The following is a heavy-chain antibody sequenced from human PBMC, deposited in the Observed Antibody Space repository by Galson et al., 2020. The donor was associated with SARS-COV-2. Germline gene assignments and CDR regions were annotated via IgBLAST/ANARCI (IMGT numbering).Heavy chain of an antibody. CDR3: AKPSRSAAKTTPYYYGMDV. J-gene: IGHJ6*02. CDR2: ISGSGGST. D-gene: IGHD2-2*01. V-gene: IGHV3-23*01. Sequence: TGGSLRLSCAASGFTFSSYAMSWVRQAPGKGLEWVSAISGSGGSTYYADSVKGRFTISRDNSKNTLYLQMNSLRAEDTAVYYCAKPSRSAAKTTPYYYGMDVWGQGTTVTVSS. CDR1: GFTFSSYA.